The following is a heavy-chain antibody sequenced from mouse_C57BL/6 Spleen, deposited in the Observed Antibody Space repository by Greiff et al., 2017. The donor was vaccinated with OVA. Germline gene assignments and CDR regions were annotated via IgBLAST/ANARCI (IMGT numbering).Heavy chain of an antibody. CDR1: GYTLNSYW. D-gene: IGHD1-1*01. CDR3: ARVGLRSTWAAMDY. J-gene: IGHJ4*01. Sequence: QVQLKQPGAELVRPGTSVKLSCKASGYTLNSYWMHWVKQRPGQGLEWIGVMDPSDSYTKYNQKFKGKATLTVDTSSSTAYMQLSSLTSEDSAVYYCARVGLRSTWAAMDYWGQGTSVTVSS. CDR2: MDPSDSYT. V-gene: IGHV1-59*01.